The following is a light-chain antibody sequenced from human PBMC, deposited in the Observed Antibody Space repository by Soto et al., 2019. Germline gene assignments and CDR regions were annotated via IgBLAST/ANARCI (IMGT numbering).Light chain of an antibody. V-gene: IGKV3-15*01. J-gene: IGKJ2*02. Sequence: ELVMTQSPATLSVSPGERATLSCRASQSFSSNVAWYQQKPGQAPRLLIYGTSTRVTGIPARFSGSGSGTEFTLTISSLEPEDFPVYFCQQRSEWPLCTFGQGTKVDIK. CDR1: QSFSSN. CDR3: QQRSEWPLCT. CDR2: GTS.